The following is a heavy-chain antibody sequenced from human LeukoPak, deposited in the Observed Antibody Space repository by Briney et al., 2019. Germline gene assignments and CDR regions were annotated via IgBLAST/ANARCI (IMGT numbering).Heavy chain of an antibody. CDR1: GYTFTSYW. V-gene: IGHV5-51*01. Sequence: GESLKISCETYGYTFTSYWIGWVRQMPGKGLEWMGIIYPGDSDTRYSPSFQGQVTISADKSISTAYLQWSSLKASDTAMYYCARYSGSYLRSFDYWGQGTLVTVSS. CDR3: ARYSGSYLRSFDY. J-gene: IGHJ4*02. D-gene: IGHD1-26*01. CDR2: IYPGDSDT.